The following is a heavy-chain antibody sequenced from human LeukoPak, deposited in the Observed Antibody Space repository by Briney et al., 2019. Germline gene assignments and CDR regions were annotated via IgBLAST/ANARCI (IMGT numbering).Heavy chain of an antibody. Sequence: GSLRLSCAASGFTVSSNYMSWARQAPGKGLEWVSVIYSGGSTYYADSVKGRFTISRDNSKNTLYLQMNSLRAEDTAVYYCARDEAAAGTTYPDYWGQGTLVTVSS. CDR3: ARDEAAAGTTYPDY. CDR2: IYSGGST. D-gene: IGHD6-13*01. J-gene: IGHJ4*02. CDR1: GFTVSSNY. V-gene: IGHV3-53*01.